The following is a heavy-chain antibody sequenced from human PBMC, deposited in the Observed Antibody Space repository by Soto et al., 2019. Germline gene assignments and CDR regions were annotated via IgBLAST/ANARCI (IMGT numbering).Heavy chain of an antibody. CDR1: GVTFSNAW. J-gene: IGHJ4*02. CDR2: IKSKTDGGTT. CDR3: TTGRFPIMITFGRVIAPPDY. D-gene: IGHD3-16*02. V-gene: IGHV3-15*07. Sequence: GGSLRLACAASGVTFSNAWMNWVRQAPGKGLEWVGRIKSKTDGGTTDYAAPVKGRFTISRDDSKNTLYLQMNSLKTEDTAVYYCTTGRFPIMITFGRVIAPPDYWGQGTLVTVSS.